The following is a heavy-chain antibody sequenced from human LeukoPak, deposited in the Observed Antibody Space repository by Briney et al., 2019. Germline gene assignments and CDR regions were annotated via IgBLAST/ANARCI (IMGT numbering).Heavy chain of an antibody. CDR2: IYYSGNT. CDR3: ARLDYYDSTGYNYYFDY. J-gene: IGHJ4*02. V-gene: IGHV4-30-4*08. Sequence: SQTLSLTCTVSGGSISSGGYYWSWIRQHPGKGLEWIGYIYYSGNTYYNPSLKSRVTISVDTSKNQFSLKLSSVTAADTAVYYCARLDYYDSTGYNYYFDYWGQGTLVTVSS. CDR1: GGSISSGGYY. D-gene: IGHD3-22*01.